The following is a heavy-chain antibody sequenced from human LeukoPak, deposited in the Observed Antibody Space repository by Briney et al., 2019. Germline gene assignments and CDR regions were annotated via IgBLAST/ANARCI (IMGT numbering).Heavy chain of an antibody. D-gene: IGHD3-9*01. J-gene: IGHJ5*02. CDR1: GGTFSSYA. CDR3: ARDGTYYDILTGLRNNWFDP. CDR2: IIPIFGTA. V-gene: IGHV1-69*06. Sequence: GASVKVSCKASGGTFSSYAISWVRQAPGQGLEWMGGIIPIFGTANYAQKFQGRVTITADKSTSTAYMELSSLRSEDTAVYYCARDGTYYDILTGLRNNWFDPWGQGTLVTVSS.